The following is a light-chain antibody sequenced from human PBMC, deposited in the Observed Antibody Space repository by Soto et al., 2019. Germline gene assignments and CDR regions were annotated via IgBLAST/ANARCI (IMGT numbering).Light chain of an antibody. Sequence: QSEMTQPRSVSGSPGQSIIISCNGTSTDVGGYNYVSWYQQHPGKVPKLMLYDVSKRPSGVPDRFSGSKSGNTASLTISGLQAEDEADYYCCSYAGRDTLYVFGSGTKVTVL. J-gene: IGLJ1*01. CDR3: CSYAGRDTLYV. CDR1: STDVGGYNY. V-gene: IGLV2-11*01. CDR2: DVS.